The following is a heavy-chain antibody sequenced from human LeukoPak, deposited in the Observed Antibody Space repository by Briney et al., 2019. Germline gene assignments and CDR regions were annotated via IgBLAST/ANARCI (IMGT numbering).Heavy chain of an antibody. CDR2: IYSGGRT. CDR3: ARGNNGWSQFDH. D-gene: IGHD6-19*01. J-gene: IGHJ4*02. V-gene: IGHV3-53*01. Sequence: GGSLRLSCAASGFTVSSNYMSWVRQAPGKGLEWVSVIYSGGRTYYADSVKGRFTISRDNSKNTVYLQMNSLRAEDTAVYYCARGNNGWSQFDHWGQGTLVTVSS. CDR1: GFTVSSNY.